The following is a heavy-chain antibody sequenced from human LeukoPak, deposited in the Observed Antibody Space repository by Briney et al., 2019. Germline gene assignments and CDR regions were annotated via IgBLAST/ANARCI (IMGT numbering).Heavy chain of an antibody. CDR3: AREQYYYDSSGYIKYYFDY. V-gene: IGHV1-69*05. J-gene: IGHJ4*02. CDR2: IILIFGTA. Sequence: VASVKVSCKASGGTFSSYAISWVRQAPGQGLEWMGRIILIFGTANYAQKFQGRVTITTDESTSTAYMELSSLRSEDTAVYYCAREQYYYDSSGYIKYYFDYWGQGTLVTVSS. CDR1: GGTFSSYA. D-gene: IGHD3-22*01.